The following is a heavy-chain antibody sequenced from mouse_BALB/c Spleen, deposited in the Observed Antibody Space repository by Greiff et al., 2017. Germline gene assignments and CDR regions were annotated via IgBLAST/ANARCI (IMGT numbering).Heavy chain of an antibody. CDR1: GFTFSSYT. Sequence: EVKVVESGGGLVQPGGSLKLSCAASGFTFSSYTMSWVRQTPEKRLEWVAYISNGGGSTYYPDTVKGRFTISRDNAKNTLYLQMSSLKSEDTAMYYCARRGVYDYDAFYAMDYWGQGTSVTVSS. CDR2: ISNGGGST. CDR3: ARRGVYDYDAFYAMDY. J-gene: IGHJ4*01. V-gene: IGHV5-12-2*01. D-gene: IGHD2-4*01.